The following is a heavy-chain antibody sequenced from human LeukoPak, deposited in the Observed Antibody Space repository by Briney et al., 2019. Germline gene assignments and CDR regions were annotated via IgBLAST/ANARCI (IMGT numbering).Heavy chain of an antibody. V-gene: IGHV4-61*02. CDR1: GGSISSGDYY. CDR2: IYTSGST. Sequence: SETLSLTCTVSGGSISSGDYYWSWIRQPPGKGLEWIGRIYTSGSTNYNPSLKSRVTISVDTSKNQFSLKLSSVTAADTAVYYCARQVGGNSTPLFDYWGQGTLVTVSS. CDR3: ARQVGGNSTPLFDY. D-gene: IGHD4-23*01. J-gene: IGHJ4*02.